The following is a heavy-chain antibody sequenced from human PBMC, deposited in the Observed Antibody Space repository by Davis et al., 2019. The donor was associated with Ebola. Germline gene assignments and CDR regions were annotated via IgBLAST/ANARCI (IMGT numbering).Heavy chain of an antibody. V-gene: IGHV3-74*01. CDR2: INSDGSST. Sequence: HTGGSLRLSCAASGFTFNYYAMSWVRQAPGKGLEWVSRINSDGSSTSYADSVKGRFTISRDNSKNTLYLQMNSLRAEDTAVYYCARGIAAAGTIPYWGQGTLVTVSS. J-gene: IGHJ4*02. D-gene: IGHD6-13*01. CDR3: ARGIAAAGTIPY. CDR1: GFTFNYYA.